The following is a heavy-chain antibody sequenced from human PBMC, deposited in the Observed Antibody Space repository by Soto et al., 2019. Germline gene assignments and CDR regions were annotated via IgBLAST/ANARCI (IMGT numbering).Heavy chain of an antibody. CDR1: GFTFSSYA. D-gene: IGHD2-15*01. V-gene: IGHV3-30-3*01. Sequence: GGSLRLSCAASGFTFSSYAMHWVRQAPGKGLEWVAVISYDGSNKYYADSVKGRFTISRDNTKNTLYLQMNSLRAEDTAVYYCARDQPPPGYCSGGSCYPDYYYYYYMDVWGKGTTVTVSS. CDR2: ISYDGSNK. J-gene: IGHJ6*03. CDR3: ARDQPPPGYCSGGSCYPDYYYYYYMDV.